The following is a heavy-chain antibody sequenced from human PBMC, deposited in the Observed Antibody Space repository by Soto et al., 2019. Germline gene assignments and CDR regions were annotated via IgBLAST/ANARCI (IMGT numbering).Heavy chain of an antibody. CDR1: GFTFSSYG. V-gene: IGHV3-33*01. Sequence: QVQLVESGGGVVQPGRSLRLPCAASGFTFSSYGMHWVRQAPGKGLEWVAVIWYDGSNKYYADSVKGRFTISRDNSKNTLYLQMNSLRAEDTAVYYCAREGRGYSYGLDYWGQGTLVTVSS. D-gene: IGHD5-18*01. CDR2: IWYDGSNK. CDR3: AREGRGYSYGLDY. J-gene: IGHJ4*02.